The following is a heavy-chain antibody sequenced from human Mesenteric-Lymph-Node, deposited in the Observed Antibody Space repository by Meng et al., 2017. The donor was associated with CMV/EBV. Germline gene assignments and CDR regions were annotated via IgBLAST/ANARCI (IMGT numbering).Heavy chain of an antibody. Sequence: GGSLRLSCTVSGFTFSDYAMSWVRHVPGKGLEWVSSITVSYTSYTDSVKGRFTISSDNAENSLFLQMNSLRAEDTAVYYCTRDAHYYCGGDCYYFDVWGQGSLVTVSS. D-gene: IGHD2-21*01. V-gene: IGHV3-69-1*01. CDR1: GFTFSDYA. CDR3: TRDAHYYCGGDCYYFDV. CDR2: ITVSYT. J-gene: IGHJ4*02.